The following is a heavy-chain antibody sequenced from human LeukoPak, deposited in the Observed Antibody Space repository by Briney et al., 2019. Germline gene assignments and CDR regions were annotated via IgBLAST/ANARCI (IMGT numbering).Heavy chain of an antibody. Sequence: SETLSLTCTVSGGSISSYYWSWIRQPPGKGLEWIGYIYYSGSTNYNPSLKSRVTISVDTSKNQFSLKLSSVTAADTAVYHCARGQSTVLWFGELSPPYYFDYWGQGTLVTVSS. CDR2: IYYSGST. CDR1: GGSISSYY. D-gene: IGHD3-10*01. CDR3: ARGQSTVLWFGELSPPYYFDY. J-gene: IGHJ4*02. V-gene: IGHV4-59*01.